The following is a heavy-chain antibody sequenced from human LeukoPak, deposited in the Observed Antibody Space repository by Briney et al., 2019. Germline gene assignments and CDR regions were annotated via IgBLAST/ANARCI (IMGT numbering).Heavy chain of an antibody. D-gene: IGHD3-16*01. Sequence: ASETLSLTCTVSGGSISSYYWSWIRQPPGKGLEWIGYTYYSGSTNYNPSLKSRVTISVDTPKNQFSLKLSSVTAADTAVYYCARDNGGPNDYWGQGTLVTVSS. CDR1: GGSISSYY. CDR3: ARDNGGPNDY. J-gene: IGHJ4*02. V-gene: IGHV4-59*01. CDR2: TYYSGST.